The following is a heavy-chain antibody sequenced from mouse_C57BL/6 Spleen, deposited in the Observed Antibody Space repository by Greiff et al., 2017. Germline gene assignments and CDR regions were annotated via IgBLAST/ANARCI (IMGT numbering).Heavy chain of an antibody. D-gene: IGHD1-1*01. V-gene: IGHV14-2*01. J-gene: IGHJ4*01. Sequence: EVKLMESGAELVKPGASVKLSCTASGFNIKDYYMHWVKQRTEQGLEWIGRIDPEDGETKYAPKFQGKATITADTSSNTAFLQLSSLTSEATAVYYCARYPIYGISFYAMDYWGQGTSVTVSS. CDR1: GFNIKDYY. CDR2: IDPEDGET. CDR3: ARYPIYGISFYAMDY.